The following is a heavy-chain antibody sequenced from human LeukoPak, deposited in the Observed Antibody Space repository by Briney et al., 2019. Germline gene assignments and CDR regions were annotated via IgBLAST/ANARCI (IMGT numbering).Heavy chain of an antibody. Sequence: PSETLSLTCTVSGGSISSYYRSWIRQPPGKGLEWIGEINHSGSTNYNPSLKSRVTISVDTSKNQFSLKLSSVTAADTAVYYCARGTYCSSTSCYTAYYFDYWGQGTLVTVSS. J-gene: IGHJ4*02. CDR3: ARGTYCSSTSCYTAYYFDY. CDR1: GGSISSYY. D-gene: IGHD2-2*02. CDR2: INHSGST. V-gene: IGHV4-34*01.